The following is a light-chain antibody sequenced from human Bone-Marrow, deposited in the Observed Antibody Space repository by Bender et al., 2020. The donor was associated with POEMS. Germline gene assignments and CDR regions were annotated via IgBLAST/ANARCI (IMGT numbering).Light chain of an antibody. CDR1: YLGDKY. V-gene: IGLV3-1*01. CDR2: RDS. J-gene: IGLJ3*02. CDR3: QAWDSSTVV. Sequence: SYELTQAPSVSVSPGQTASITCSGDYLGDKYVCWYQQRPGQSPVLVMYRDSKRPSGIPDRFSGSNSGNTATLTISGTQAMDEADYYWQAWDSSTVVFGGGTKLTVL.